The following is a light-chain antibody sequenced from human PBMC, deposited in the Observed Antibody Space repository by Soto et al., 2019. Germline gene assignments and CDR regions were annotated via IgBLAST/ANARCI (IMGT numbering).Light chain of an antibody. J-gene: IGKJ1*01. V-gene: IGKV1-9*01. CDR2: LAS. CDR1: QTIDNY. CDR3: LLLDSNRPWM. Sequence: IQLTQSPSSLSASVGDTVTISCRASQTIDNYLAWYQQYPGRAPKLLIYLASTLQSGGPSRFSVSGSGTDFQLPISSLQTEDFATYYRLLLDSNRPWMFGPGTRVELK.